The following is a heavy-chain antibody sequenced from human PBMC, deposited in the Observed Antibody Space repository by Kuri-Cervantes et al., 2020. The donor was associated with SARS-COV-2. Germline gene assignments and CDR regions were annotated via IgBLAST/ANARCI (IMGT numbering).Heavy chain of an antibody. CDR3: ARVGDRYYYYYYMDV. D-gene: IGHD3-16*01. Sequence: GESLKISCAACGFTFSSYDMHWVRQATGKGLEWVSSISSSSSYIYYADSVKGRFTISRDNAKNSLYLQMNSLRAEDTAVYYCARVGDRYYYYYYMDVWGKGTTVTVSS. J-gene: IGHJ6*03. CDR1: GFTFSSYD. CDR2: ISSSSSYI. V-gene: IGHV3-21*01.